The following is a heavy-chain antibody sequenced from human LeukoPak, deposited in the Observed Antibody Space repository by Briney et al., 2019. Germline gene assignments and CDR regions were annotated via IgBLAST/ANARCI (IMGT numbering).Heavy chain of an antibody. CDR3: ARTTYYDYVWGSYRYPYYFDY. CDR2: IYYSGST. Sequence: PSETLSLTCTVSGGSISSYYWSWIRQPPGKGLEWIGYIYYSGSTNYNPSLKSRVTISVDTSKNQFSLKLSSVTAADTAVYYCARTTYYDYVWGSYRYPYYFDYWGPGPLVTVSS. V-gene: IGHV4-59*01. CDR1: GGSISSYY. D-gene: IGHD3-16*02. J-gene: IGHJ4*02.